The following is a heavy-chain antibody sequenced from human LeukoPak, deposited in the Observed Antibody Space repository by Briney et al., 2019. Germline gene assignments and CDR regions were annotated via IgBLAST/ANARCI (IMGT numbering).Heavy chain of an antibody. CDR3: AKAAGQPPAMCRFNWFDP. CDR2: XSGSGNST. J-gene: IGHJ5*02. V-gene: IGHV3-23*01. Sequence: PGGSLRLSCAASGFTXSNYAMTWVRXAPGKXVXXVSXXSGSGNSTFYADSVKGSFNISSDNSNNKLYLKMNSMSAEDKAVYYCAKAAGQPPAMCRFNWFDPWGQGTLVTVSS. CDR1: GFTXSNYA. D-gene: IGHD2-2*01.